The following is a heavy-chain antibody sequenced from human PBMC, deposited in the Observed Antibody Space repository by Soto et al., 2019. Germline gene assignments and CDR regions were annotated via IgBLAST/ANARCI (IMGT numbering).Heavy chain of an antibody. Sequence: SVKVSCKASGGTFSSYTISWVRQAPGQGLEWMGRIIPILGIANYAQKFQGRVTITADKSTSTAYMELSSLRSEDTAVYYCSVEPVPAPTYHLAYWGQGTLVTVSS. CDR3: SVEPVPAPTYHLAY. V-gene: IGHV1-69*02. CDR1: GGTFSSYT. CDR2: IIPILGIA. J-gene: IGHJ4*02. D-gene: IGHD2-2*01.